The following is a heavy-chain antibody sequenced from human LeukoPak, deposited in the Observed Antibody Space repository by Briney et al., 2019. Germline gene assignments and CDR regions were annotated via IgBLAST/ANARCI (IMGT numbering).Heavy chain of an antibody. J-gene: IGHJ4*02. CDR2: ISGGGIST. CDR3: AKDSWKTVPAASDY. Sequence: QPGGSLRLSCAASGFTFKNYAMSWVRQAPGKGLEWVSAISGGGISTYYADSVKGRFTISRDNSKNTVYLQMNSQRAEDTAIYYCAKDSWKTVPAASDYWGQGTLVTVSS. V-gene: IGHV3-23*01. D-gene: IGHD2-2*01. CDR1: GFTFKNYA.